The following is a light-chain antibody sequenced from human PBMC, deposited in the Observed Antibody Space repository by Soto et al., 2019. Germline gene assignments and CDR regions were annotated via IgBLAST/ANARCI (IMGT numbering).Light chain of an antibody. V-gene: IGKV3-20*01. CDR1: QGVSNNY. J-gene: IGKJ1*01. CDR2: GAS. CDR3: QQYGSSGT. Sequence: ILLTQHHGTLSLSPGERATLSFRAIQGVSNNYLAWYQQKPGQAPRLLIYGASNRATGIPDRFSGSGSGTDFTLTISRLEPEDFAVYYCQQYGSSGTFGQGTKVDIK.